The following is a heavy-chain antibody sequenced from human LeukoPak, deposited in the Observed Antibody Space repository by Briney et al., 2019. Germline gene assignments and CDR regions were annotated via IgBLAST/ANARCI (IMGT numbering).Heavy chain of an antibody. D-gene: IGHD7-27*01. V-gene: IGHV1-8*01. CDR1: GYTFTSYD. Sequence: ASVKVSCKASGYTFTSYDFNWVRQATGQRPEWMGWVSPNSGDTGYAQKFQDRVTMTRNTSISTAYMELSSLRSDDRAVYYCARGPPNWGYDYWGPGTLVTVSS. CDR3: ARGPPNWGYDY. J-gene: IGHJ4*02. CDR2: VSPNSGDT.